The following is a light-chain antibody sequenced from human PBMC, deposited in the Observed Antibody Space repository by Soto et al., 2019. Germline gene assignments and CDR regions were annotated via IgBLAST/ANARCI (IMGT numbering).Light chain of an antibody. CDR2: GAS. J-gene: IGKJ1*01. CDR1: QSVNSY. CDR3: QQYGSSGT. V-gene: IGKV3-20*01. Sequence: EIVLTQSPATLSLSPGERATLSCRASQSVNSYLAWYQQKPGQAPRLLIYGASNRATGIPDRFSGSGSGTDFTLTISRLEPEDFAVYYCQQYGSSGTFGQGTRWIS.